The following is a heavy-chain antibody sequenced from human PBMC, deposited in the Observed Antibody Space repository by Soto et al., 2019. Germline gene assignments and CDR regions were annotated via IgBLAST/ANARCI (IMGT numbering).Heavy chain of an antibody. CDR2: IYQSGST. D-gene: IGHD5-12*01. J-gene: IGHJ5*02. V-gene: IGHV4-30-2*06. Sequence: QLQLRESGAGLVKPSETLSLTCTVSGGSINSGAYSWSWLRQSPGKGLEWLGFIYQSGSTYYSPSSRMQVTISNDRGRNQLSVKQRSVTAEDTAVYYFARDNSGCSDSDCYIPGWFDTWGQGTLVTGSS. CDR3: ARDNSGCSDSDCYIPGWFDT. CDR1: GGSINSGAYS.